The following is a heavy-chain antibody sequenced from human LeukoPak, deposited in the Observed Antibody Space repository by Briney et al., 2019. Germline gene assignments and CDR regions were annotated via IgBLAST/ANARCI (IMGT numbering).Heavy chain of an antibody. CDR1: GGSISSYY. CDR2: IYYTGST. D-gene: IGHD2-2*01. V-gene: IGHV4-59*01. Sequence: PSETLTLTCTVSGGSISSYYWSWIRQPPGKGLEWIGYIYYTGSTNYNPSLKSQVTISVDTSKNQFSLKLSSVTAADTAVYYCARDRCGRTSCYPGAFDIWGQGTMVTVSS. J-gene: IGHJ3*02. CDR3: ARDRCGRTSCYPGAFDI.